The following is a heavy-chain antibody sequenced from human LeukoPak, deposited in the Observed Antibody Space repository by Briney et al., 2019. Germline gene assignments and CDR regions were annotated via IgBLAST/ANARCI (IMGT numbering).Heavy chain of an antibody. CDR3: ARDLRVDSSGPY. CDR2: ISGSGGST. Sequence: GGSLRLSCAASGFAVSSNYMSWVRQAPGKGLEWVSAISGSGGSTYYADSVKGRFTISRDNSKNTLYLQMNSLRAEDTAVYYCARDLRVDSSGPYWGQGTLVTVSS. D-gene: IGHD3-22*01. CDR1: GFAVSSNY. J-gene: IGHJ4*02. V-gene: IGHV3-23*01.